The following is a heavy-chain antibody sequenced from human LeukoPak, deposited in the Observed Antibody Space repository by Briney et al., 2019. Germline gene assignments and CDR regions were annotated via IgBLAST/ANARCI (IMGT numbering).Heavy chain of an antibody. CDR3: ARSEGPIRYCSGGSCHLDY. CDR2: ISSNGGYT. V-gene: IGHV3-64*01. J-gene: IGHJ4*02. D-gene: IGHD2-15*01. CDR1: GFTFSSYA. Sequence: GGSLRPSCAASGFTFSSYAMHCVRQAPGKGLEYVSAISSNGGYTYYANSVKGRFTISRDNSKNTLYLQMGSLRAEDMAVYYCARSEGPIRYCSGGSCHLDYWGQGALVTVSS.